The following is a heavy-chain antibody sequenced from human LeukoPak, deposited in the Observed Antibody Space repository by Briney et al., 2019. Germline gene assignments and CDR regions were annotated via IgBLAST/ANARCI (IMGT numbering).Heavy chain of an antibody. CDR3: ARDSDYGDYYFDY. D-gene: IGHD4-17*01. CDR1: GYTFTGYY. V-gene: IGHV1-2*02. Sequence: ASVKVSCKASGYTFTGYYMHWVRQAPGQGLEWMGWINPNSGGTNYAQKFQGRVTMTRDTSISTAYMELSRLRSDDTAVYYCARDSDYGDYYFDYWGQGTLVTVFS. J-gene: IGHJ4*02. CDR2: INPNSGGT.